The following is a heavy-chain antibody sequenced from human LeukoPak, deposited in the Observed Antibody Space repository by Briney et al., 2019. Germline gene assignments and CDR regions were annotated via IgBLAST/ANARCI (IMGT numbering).Heavy chain of an antibody. CDR2: THTSGSP. J-gene: IGHJ4*02. Sequence: SGTLSLTCTVSGGSMTNYFWNWIRQSPGKGLEWIGYTHTSGSPDYSHSLKSRVTMSLDTSKNQFSLMLSSVTAADTAVYYCASADYSGSYFRDWGQGTLVTVSS. V-gene: IGHV4-4*09. D-gene: IGHD1-26*01. CDR1: GGSMTNYF. CDR3: ASADYSGSYFRD.